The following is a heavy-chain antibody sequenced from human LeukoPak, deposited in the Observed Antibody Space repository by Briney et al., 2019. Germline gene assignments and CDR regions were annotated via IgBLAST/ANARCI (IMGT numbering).Heavy chain of an antibody. V-gene: IGHV3-30*18. CDR1: GFTFSSYG. J-gene: IGHJ3*02. CDR3: AEDLVDSSGYYSDAFDI. Sequence: GGSLRLSCAASGFTFSSYGMHWVRQAPGKGLEWVAVISYDGSNKYYADSVKGRFTISRDNSKNTLYLQMNSLRAEDTAVYYCAEDLVDSSGYYSDAFDIWGQGTMVTVSS. CDR2: ISYDGSNK. D-gene: IGHD3-22*01.